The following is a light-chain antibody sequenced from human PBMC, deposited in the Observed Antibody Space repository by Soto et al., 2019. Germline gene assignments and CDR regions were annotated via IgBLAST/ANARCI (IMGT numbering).Light chain of an antibody. CDR2: EVS. J-gene: IGLJ2*01. V-gene: IGLV2-8*01. Sequence: QSALTQPPSASGSPGQSVTISCTGTSSDVGAYNSVSWYQHYPGKAPKLLIYEVSKRPSGVPDRFSGSKSGNTASLTVSGLQAEDEADYYCSSYAGATNLVFGGGTQLTV. CDR3: SSYAGATNLV. CDR1: SSDVGAYNS.